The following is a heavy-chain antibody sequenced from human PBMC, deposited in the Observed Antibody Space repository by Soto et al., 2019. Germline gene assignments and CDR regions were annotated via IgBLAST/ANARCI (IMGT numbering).Heavy chain of an antibody. CDR2: ISHGGIT. CDR3: ATMVPSWRYIDY. V-gene: IGHV4-4*02. CDR1: GGSISSTSW. Sequence: QVQLKESGPGLVKPSGTLSLTCTVSGGSISSTSWWSLFRLPPGKGLEWIGEISHGGITHYNPSLKSRVTISLDKSNEQISLSLTSVSAADTALDSCATMVPSWRYIDYWGQGTLVTVSS. D-gene: IGHD2-8*01. J-gene: IGHJ4*02.